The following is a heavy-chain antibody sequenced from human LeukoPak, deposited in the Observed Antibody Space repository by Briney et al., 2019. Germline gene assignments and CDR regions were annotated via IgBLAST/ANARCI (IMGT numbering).Heavy chain of an antibody. J-gene: IGHJ5*02. CDR2: IYYSGCT. CDR1: GGSISSYY. CDR3: ARDYSSGWYNWFDP. D-gene: IGHD6-19*01. Sequence: SETLSLTCTVSGGSISSYYWSWIRQPPGKGLEWIGYIYYSGCTNYNPSLKSRVTISVDTSKNQFSLKLSSVTAADTAVYYCARDYSSGWYNWFDPWGQGTLVTVSS. V-gene: IGHV4-59*01.